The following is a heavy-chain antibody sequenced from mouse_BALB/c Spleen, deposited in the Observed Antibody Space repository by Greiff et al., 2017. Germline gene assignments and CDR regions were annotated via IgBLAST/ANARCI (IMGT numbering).Heavy chain of an antibody. CDR1: GFTFSSFG. D-gene: IGHD1-1*01. CDR3: ARGGSSRAWFAY. CDR2: ISSGSSTI. J-gene: IGHJ3*01. Sequence: EVQGVESGGGLVQPGGSRKLSCAASGFTFSSFGMHWVRQAPEKGLEWVAYISSGSSTIYYADTVKGRFTISRDNPKNTLFLQMTSLRSEDTAMYYCARGGSSRAWFAYWGQGTLVTVSA. V-gene: IGHV5-17*02.